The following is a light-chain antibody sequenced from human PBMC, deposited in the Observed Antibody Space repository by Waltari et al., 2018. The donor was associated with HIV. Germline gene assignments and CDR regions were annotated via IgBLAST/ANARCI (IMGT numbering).Light chain of an antibody. J-gene: IGKJ2*01. CDR3: QQYNTWPPRT. V-gene: IGKV3-15*01. Sequence: EIVMTQSPATLSVSPGERATLSCRASQSVSSNLAWYQQKPGQAPRLLIYGASTRATGIPARFSGSGSGTEFTLTISSPQSEDFAVYYCQQYNTWPPRTFGQGTKLEIK. CDR1: QSVSSN. CDR2: GAS.